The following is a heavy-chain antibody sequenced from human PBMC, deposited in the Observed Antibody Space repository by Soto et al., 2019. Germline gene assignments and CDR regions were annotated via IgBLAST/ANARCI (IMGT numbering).Heavy chain of an antibody. Sequence: SETLSLTCTVSGGSISSSSYYWGWIRQPPGKGLEWIGSIYYSGSTYYNPSLKSRVTISVDTSKNQFSLKLSSVTAADTAVYYCARLGPNPPQHYGDDPGFDGWFDPRGPGTLVTVSS. J-gene: IGHJ5*02. CDR1: GGSISSSSYY. CDR3: ARLGPNPPQHYGDDPGFDGWFDP. V-gene: IGHV4-39*01. D-gene: IGHD4-17*01. CDR2: IYYSGST.